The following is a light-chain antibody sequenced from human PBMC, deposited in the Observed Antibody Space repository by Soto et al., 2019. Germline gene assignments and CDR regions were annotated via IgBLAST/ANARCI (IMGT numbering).Light chain of an antibody. CDR3: QQYGSSPT. CDR2: GAS. Sequence: EIVLTQSPGTLSLSPGERATLSCRASQSVSSNYLAWYQQKPGRAPRLLIYGASSRATGIPDRFSGSGSGTDFTLTISRLEPEDFAVYFCQQYGSSPTFGQGTRLEIK. CDR1: QSVSSNY. J-gene: IGKJ5*01. V-gene: IGKV3-20*01.